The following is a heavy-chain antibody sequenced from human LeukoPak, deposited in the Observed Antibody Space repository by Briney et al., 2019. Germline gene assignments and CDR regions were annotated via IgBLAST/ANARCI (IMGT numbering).Heavy chain of an antibody. CDR2: IYYSGST. V-gene: IGHV4-31*03. Sequence: PSETLSPTCTVSGGSTSSGGYYWTWIRQHPGKGLKWIGYIYYSGSTYYNSSLKSRVIISLDTSKNQFSLKLSSVTAADTAVYYCARRVAVAGFFDYWGQGTLVTVSS. CDR3: ARRVAVAGFFDY. CDR1: GGSTSSGGYY. J-gene: IGHJ4*02. D-gene: IGHD6-19*01.